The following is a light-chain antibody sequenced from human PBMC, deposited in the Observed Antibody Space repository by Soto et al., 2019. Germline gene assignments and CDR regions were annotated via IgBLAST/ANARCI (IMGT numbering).Light chain of an antibody. Sequence: AVQMTQSPSSLSASVGDRITITCRASQGIRNDLAWYQQKPGKAPNLLIYAASRLHIGVPSRFSGSGSGTDFTFTITGLQPEDVATYYCLQANNSPYTFGQGTKLEIK. CDR1: QGIRND. V-gene: IGKV1-6*01. J-gene: IGKJ2*01. CDR2: AAS. CDR3: LQANNSPYT.